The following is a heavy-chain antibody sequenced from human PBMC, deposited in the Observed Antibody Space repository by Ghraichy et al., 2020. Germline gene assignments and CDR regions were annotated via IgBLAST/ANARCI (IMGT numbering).Heavy chain of an antibody. J-gene: IGHJ5*02. Sequence: ASVKVSCKASGYNLISNDLHWVRQAPGQGLEWMGIITPSDGESTYAQRFQGRLTLTSETTTSTVYMELSSLKSEDTAVYYCARDVRGSGSYAFIDLWGRGTLVTVSS. CDR1: GYNLISND. V-gene: IGHV1-46*03. CDR3: ARDVRGSGSYAFIDL. D-gene: IGHD3-16*01. CDR2: ITPSDGES.